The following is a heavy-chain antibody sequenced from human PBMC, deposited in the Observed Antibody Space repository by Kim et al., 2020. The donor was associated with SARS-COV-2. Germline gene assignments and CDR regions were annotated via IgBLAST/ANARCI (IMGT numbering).Heavy chain of an antibody. CDR1: GGSISSGSYY. CDR3: ARGTWDGYSGYGAIYYYGMDV. D-gene: IGHD5-12*01. CDR2: IYTSGST. J-gene: IGHJ6*02. Sequence: SETLSLTCTVSGGSISSGSYYWSWIRQPAGKGLEWIGRIYTSGSTNYNPSLKSRVTISVDTSKNQFSLKLSSVTAADTAVYYCARGTWDGYSGYGAIYYYGMDVWGQGTTVTVSS. V-gene: IGHV4-61*02.